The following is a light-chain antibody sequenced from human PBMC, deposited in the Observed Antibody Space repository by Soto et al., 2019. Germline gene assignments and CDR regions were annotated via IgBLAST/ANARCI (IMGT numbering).Light chain of an antibody. CDR1: QSISSW. J-gene: IGKJ5*01. V-gene: IGKV1-5*01. CDR3: QQYYSFPHT. Sequence: DIQMTQSPSTLSATAGDRVTITCRASQSISSWLAWYQHKPGKAPKLLIYDASNLDSGVPSRFSGSGSGTDFTLTISCLQSEDFATYYCQQYYSFPHTFGQGTRLEIK. CDR2: DAS.